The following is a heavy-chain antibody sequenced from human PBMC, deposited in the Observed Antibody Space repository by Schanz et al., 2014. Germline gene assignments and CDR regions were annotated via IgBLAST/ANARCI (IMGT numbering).Heavy chain of an antibody. CDR3: ARGGSGSHYRLDY. D-gene: IGHD1-26*01. J-gene: IGHJ4*02. V-gene: IGHV3-48*01. CDR2: ISGSSRTI. CDR1: GFGFSSYS. Sequence: EVQLLESGGGLVRPGGSLRLSCAASGFGFSSYSMNWVRQAPGKGLEWVSYISGSSRTIYYADSMKGRFTISRDNAKNSLYLQMNSLRAEDTGLYFCARGGSGSHYRLDYWGQGTLVTVSS.